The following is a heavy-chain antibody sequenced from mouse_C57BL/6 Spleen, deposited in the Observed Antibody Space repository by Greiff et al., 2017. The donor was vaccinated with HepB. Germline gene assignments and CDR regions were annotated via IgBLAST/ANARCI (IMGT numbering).Heavy chain of an antibody. CDR3: ARLDDYDDAMDY. CDR2: ISSGSSTI. V-gene: IGHV5-17*01. J-gene: IGHJ4*01. Sequence: EVKVVESGGGLVKPGGSLKLSCAASGFTFSDYGMHWVRQAPEKGLEWVAYISSGSSTIYYADTVKGRFTISRDNAKNTLFLQMTSLRSEDTAMYYCARLDDYDDAMDYWGQGTSVTVSS. CDR1: GFTFSDYG. D-gene: IGHD2-4*01.